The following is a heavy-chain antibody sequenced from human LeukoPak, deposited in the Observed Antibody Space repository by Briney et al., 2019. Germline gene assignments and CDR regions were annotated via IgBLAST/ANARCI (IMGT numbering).Heavy chain of an antibody. J-gene: IGHJ4*02. D-gene: IGHD6-13*01. CDR1: GVTLSNYA. Sequence: GGSLRLSCVASGVTLSNYAMSWIRQAPGKGLEWVSAISGGGGSTFYADSVKGRFTISRDNSKNTLYLQMDSLRAEDTAVYYCAKEDAYSSSNPDYWGQGTLVTVSS. CDR2: ISGGGGST. CDR3: AKEDAYSSSNPDY. V-gene: IGHV3-23*01.